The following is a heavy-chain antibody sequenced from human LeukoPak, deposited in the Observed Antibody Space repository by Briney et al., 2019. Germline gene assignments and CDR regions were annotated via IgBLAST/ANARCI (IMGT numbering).Heavy chain of an antibody. V-gene: IGHV3-23*01. J-gene: IGHJ4*02. CDR1: GFTFSSYA. CDR3: AEWELRVDY. Sequence: HPGGSLRLSCAASGFTFSSYAMSWVRQAPGKGLEWVSAISGSGGSTYYADSVKGRFTISRDNSKNTLYLQMNSLGAEDTAVYYCAEWELRVDYWGQGTLVTVSS. CDR2: ISGSGGST. D-gene: IGHD1-26*01.